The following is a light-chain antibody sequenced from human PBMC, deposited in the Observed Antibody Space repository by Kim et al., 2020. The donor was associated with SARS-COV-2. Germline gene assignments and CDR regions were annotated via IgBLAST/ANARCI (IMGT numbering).Light chain of an antibody. Sequence: DIQMTQSPSSLSASVGDRVTITCRASQGISSWLAWYQQKPEKAPKCLIYAASSLQSGVPSRFSGSGSGTDFTLTISNLQPEDFATYYSQQYDSYPRTFGQGARVEIK. CDR3: QQYDSYPRT. J-gene: IGKJ1*01. V-gene: IGKV1D-16*01. CDR1: QGISSW. CDR2: AAS.